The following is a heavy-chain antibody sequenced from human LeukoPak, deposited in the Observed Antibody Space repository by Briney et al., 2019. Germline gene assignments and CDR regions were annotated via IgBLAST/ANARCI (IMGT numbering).Heavy chain of an antibody. D-gene: IGHD6-19*01. V-gene: IGHV1-69*05. CDR3: ARVGIGVDSSGWYDWFDP. CDR1: GGTFSSYA. CDR2: IIPIFGTA. J-gene: IGHJ5*02. Sequence: ASVKVSCKASGGTFSSYAISWVRQAPGQGLEWMGGIIPIFGTANYAQKFQGRVTITTDESTSTAYMELSSLRSEDTAVYYCARVGIGVDSSGWYDWFDPWGQGTLVTVSS.